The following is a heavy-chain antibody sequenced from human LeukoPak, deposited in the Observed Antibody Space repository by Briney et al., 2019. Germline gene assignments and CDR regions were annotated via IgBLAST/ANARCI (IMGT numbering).Heavy chain of an antibody. V-gene: IGHV3-74*01. CDR3: ATTQWLAPPPDF. Sequence: GGSLRLSCAASGFTFSKHWMLWVRQAPGKGLDSVSRNNTDGTVTTYADSVKGRFTVSRANADNTMFLQMNSVRDEDTAVYYCATTQWLAPPPDFWGQGTPVTVSS. D-gene: IGHD6-19*01. J-gene: IGHJ4*02. CDR1: GFTFSKHW. CDR2: NNTDGTVT.